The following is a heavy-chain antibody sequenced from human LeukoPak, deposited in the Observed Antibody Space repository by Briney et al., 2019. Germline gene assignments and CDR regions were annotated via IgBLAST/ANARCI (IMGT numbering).Heavy chain of an antibody. D-gene: IGHD3-22*01. CDR1: GASINNNF. CDR3: ARHRDYYDT. J-gene: IGHJ4*01. CDR2: IYSSDSA. Sequence: SETLSLTCTVSGASINNNFWTWIRQPPGKGLEWIGYIYSSDSANYNPSLKSRVITSGDTSKNQISLNLTSVTAADTAVYFCARHRDYYDTWGHGTLVTVSS. V-gene: IGHV4-59*08.